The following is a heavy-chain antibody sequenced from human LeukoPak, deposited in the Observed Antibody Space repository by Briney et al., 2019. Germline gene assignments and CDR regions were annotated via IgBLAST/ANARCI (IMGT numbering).Heavy chain of an antibody. CDR2: ISWNSGSI. CDR3: AKDRDGYNFYYFDY. CDR1: GFTFDDYA. Sequence: GGSLRLSXAASGFTFDDYAMHWVRQAPGKGLEWVSGISWNSGSIGYADSVEGRFTISRDNAKNSLYLQMNSLRAEDMALYYCAKDRDGYNFYYFDYWGQGTLVTVSS. J-gene: IGHJ4*02. D-gene: IGHD5-24*01. V-gene: IGHV3-9*03.